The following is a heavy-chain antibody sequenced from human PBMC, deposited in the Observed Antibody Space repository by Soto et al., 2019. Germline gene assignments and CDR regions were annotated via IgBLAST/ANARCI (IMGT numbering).Heavy chain of an antibody. CDR2: ISTYNGQT. Sequence: QAQLVQSGAEVRKPGASVKVSCKTSGYTFINYGVSWVRQAPGQGLVWMGGISTYNGQTNVAQNFQGRVTLTSDASARTVYMELMGLSADDTSMYSCVRDVVLGATLVWGGVARDFDIWGQGTPVTVSS. J-gene: IGHJ3*02. D-gene: IGHD2-21*01. CDR3: VRDVVLGATLVWGGVARDFDI. CDR1: GYTFINYG. V-gene: IGHV1-18*01.